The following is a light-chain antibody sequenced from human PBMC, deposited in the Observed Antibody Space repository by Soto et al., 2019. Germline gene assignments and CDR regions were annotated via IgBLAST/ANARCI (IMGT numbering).Light chain of an antibody. CDR2: KAS. CDR3: QQYNSYRWT. CDR1: QSISSW. V-gene: IGKV1-5*03. Sequence: DIQMTQSPSTLSASVGDRVTITCRASQSISSWLAWYQQKPGKAPKLLIYKASSLESGVPSRFSGSGSGTEFTLTISSLQPDDFETYYCQQYNSYRWTLGQGTKVDIK. J-gene: IGKJ1*01.